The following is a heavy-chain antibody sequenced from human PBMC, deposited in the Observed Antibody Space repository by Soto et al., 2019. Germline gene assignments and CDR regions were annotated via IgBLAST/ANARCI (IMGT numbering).Heavy chain of an antibody. V-gene: IGHV3-30-3*01. D-gene: IGHD6-19*01. CDR3: ARDQKGQYSSGWYGYYYYGMDV. J-gene: IGHJ6*02. CDR2: ISYDGSNK. CDR1: GFTFISYA. Sequence: GGSLRLSCAASGFTFISYAMHWVRQAPGKGLEWVAVISYDGSNKYYADSVKGRFTISRDNSKNTLYLQMNSLRAEDTAVYYCARDQKGQYSSGWYGYYYYGMDVWGQGTTVTVSS.